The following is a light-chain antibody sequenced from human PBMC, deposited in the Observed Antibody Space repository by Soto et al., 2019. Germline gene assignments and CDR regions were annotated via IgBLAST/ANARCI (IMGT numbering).Light chain of an antibody. CDR2: DAS. V-gene: IGKV3-11*01. Sequence: EIVLTQSPATLSLSPGERAALSCRASQSVSSYLAWYQQKPGQAPRLLIYDASKRATGIPARFRGSGSGTDFTLTISSREPEDFAVYYCQQRSNWPSTFGGGTKVEIK. CDR1: QSVSSY. CDR3: QQRSNWPST. J-gene: IGKJ4*01.